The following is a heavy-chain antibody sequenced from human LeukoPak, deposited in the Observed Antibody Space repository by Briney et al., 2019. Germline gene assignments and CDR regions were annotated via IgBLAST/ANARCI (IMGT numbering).Heavy chain of an antibody. D-gene: IGHD5-18*01. CDR3: ATGIMDTAMSDY. V-gene: IGHV1-46*01. CDR1: GYTFTSYY. CDR2: INPSGGST. Sequence: ASVKVSCKASGYTFTSYYMHWVRQAPGEGLEWMGIINPSGGSTSYAQKFQGRVTMTRDMSTSTVYMELSSLRSEDTAVYYCATGIMDTAMSDYWGQGTLVTVSS. J-gene: IGHJ4*02.